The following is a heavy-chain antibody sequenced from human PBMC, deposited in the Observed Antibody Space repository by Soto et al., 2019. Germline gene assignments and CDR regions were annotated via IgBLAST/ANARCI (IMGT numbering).Heavy chain of an antibody. Sequence: GGSLRLSCAASGFTFSSYSMNWVRQAPGKGLEWVSSISSSSSYIYYADSVKGRFTISRDNAKNSLYLQMNSLRAEDTAVYYCARDKPIAVAGSTVDYYYYGMDVWGQGXTVTVYS. J-gene: IGHJ6*02. CDR2: ISSSSSYI. D-gene: IGHD6-19*01. CDR1: GFTFSSYS. V-gene: IGHV3-21*01. CDR3: ARDKPIAVAGSTVDYYYYGMDV.